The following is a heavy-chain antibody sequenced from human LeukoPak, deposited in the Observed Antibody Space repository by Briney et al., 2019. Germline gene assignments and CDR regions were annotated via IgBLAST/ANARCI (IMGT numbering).Heavy chain of an antibody. CDR3: ARAPGVGGKRMKNYNYYYYMDV. Sequence: GRSLRLSCAASGFTFDDYAMHWVRQAPGKGLEWVSGINWSGASTGYADSVRGRFTVSRDNAKNSLYLQMNSLRAEDTALYYCARAPGVGGKRMKNYNYYYYMDVWGKGTTVTVSS. CDR2: INWSGAST. V-gene: IGHV3-20*04. J-gene: IGHJ6*03. CDR1: GFTFDDYA. D-gene: IGHD1-26*01.